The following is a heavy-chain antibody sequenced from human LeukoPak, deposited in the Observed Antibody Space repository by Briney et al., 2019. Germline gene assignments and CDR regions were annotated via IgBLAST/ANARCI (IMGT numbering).Heavy chain of an antibody. CDR3: ARKAEPAGVNRFDP. CDR2: IYTSGST. J-gene: IGHJ5*02. CDR1: GGSISSYY. D-gene: IGHD2-2*01. Sequence: SETLSLTCTVSGGSISSYYWSWIRQPAGKGLEWIGRIYTSGSTNYNPSLKSRVTMSVDTSKNQFSLKLSSVTAADTAVYYCARKAEPAGVNRFDPWGQGTLVTVSS. V-gene: IGHV4-4*07.